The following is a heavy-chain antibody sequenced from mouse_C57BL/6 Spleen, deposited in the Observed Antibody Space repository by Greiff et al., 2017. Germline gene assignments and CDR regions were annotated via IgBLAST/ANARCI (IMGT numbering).Heavy chain of an antibody. D-gene: IGHD2-5*01. CDR2: IDPSDSYT. Sequence: VKLMESGAELVMPGASVKLSCKASGYTFTSYWMHWVKQRPGQGLEWIGEIDPSDSYTNYNQKFKGKSTLTVDKSSSTAYMQLSSLTSEDSAVYYCARWGYSNTGFAYWGQGTLVTVSA. J-gene: IGHJ3*01. CDR1: GYTFTSYW. CDR3: ARWGYSNTGFAY. V-gene: IGHV1-69*01.